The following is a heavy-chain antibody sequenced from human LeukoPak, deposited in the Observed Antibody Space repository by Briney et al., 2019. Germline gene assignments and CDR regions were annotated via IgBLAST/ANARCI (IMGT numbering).Heavy chain of an antibody. CDR2: IIPIFGTA. Sequence: SVKVSCKASGGTFSSYAISWVRQAPGQGLEWMGGIIPIFGTANYAQKFRGRVTITADKSTSTAYMELSSLRSEDTAVYYCATTNGVWFGELSLAPYFDYWGQGTLVTVSS. CDR3: ATTNGVWFGELSLAPYFDY. V-gene: IGHV1-69*06. J-gene: IGHJ4*02. D-gene: IGHD3-10*01. CDR1: GGTFSSYA.